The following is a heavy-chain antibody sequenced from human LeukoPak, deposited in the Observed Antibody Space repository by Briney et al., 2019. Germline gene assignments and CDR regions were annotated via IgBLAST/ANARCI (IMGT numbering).Heavy chain of an antibody. CDR3: ARLYYYYYMDV. CDR2: IYYSGST. CDR1: GGSISSSSYY. Sequence: SETLSLTCTVSGGSISSSSYYWGWIRQPPGKGLEWIGSIYYSGSTYYNPSLKSRVTISVDTSKNQFSLKLSSVTAADTAVYYCARLYYYYYMDVWGKGTTVTVSS. J-gene: IGHJ6*03. V-gene: IGHV4-39*07. D-gene: IGHD6-25*01.